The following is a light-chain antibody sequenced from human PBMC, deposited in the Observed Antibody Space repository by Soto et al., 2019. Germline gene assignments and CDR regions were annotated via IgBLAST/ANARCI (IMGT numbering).Light chain of an antibody. CDR1: QSVTSNY. J-gene: IGKJ2*01. V-gene: IGKV3-20*01. Sequence: EIVLTQSPGTLSLSPGEGATLSCRASQSVTSNYLAWYQQKPGQAPRLLIYGVSTRAAGVPDRFSGSGSGTDFTLTITRLEPEDFAVYYCQQYGRSPLLYTFGQGTKLGVK. CDR2: GVS. CDR3: QQYGRSPLLYT.